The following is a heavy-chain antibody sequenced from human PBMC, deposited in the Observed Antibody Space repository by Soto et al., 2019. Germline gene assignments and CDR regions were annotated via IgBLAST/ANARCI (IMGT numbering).Heavy chain of an antibody. J-gene: IGHJ5*02. V-gene: IGHV1-69*13. Sequence: SVKVSCKASGGTFSSYAISWVRQAPGQGLEWMGGIIPIFGTANYAQKFQGRVTITADESTSTAYMELSSLRSEDTAVYYCVPGYCSGGSCPSGVNWFDPWGQGTLVTVSS. CDR3: VPGYCSGGSCPSGVNWFDP. CDR2: IIPIFGTA. CDR1: GGTFSSYA. D-gene: IGHD2-15*01.